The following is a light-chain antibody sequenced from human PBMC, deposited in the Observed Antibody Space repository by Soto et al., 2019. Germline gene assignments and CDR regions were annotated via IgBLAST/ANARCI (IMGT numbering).Light chain of an antibody. Sequence: DIQMTQSPFSMSASVGDRVTITCRAGQSIFSSLNWYQHKPGKAPKLLIYAASTLQSGVPSRFRGSGYGTDFALTISGLTPEDFASSDCQQSYNSPPFTFGQGTRLEMK. V-gene: IGKV1-39*01. CDR1: QSIFSS. CDR2: AAS. CDR3: QQSYNSPPFT. J-gene: IGKJ5*01.